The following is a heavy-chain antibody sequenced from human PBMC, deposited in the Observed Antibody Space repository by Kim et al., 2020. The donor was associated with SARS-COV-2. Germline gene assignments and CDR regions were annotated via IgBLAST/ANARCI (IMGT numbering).Heavy chain of an antibody. V-gene: IGHV4-39*01. CDR1: GGSISSSGYY. J-gene: IGHJ4*02. CDR2: VYYTGAT. CDR3: ARHFRGTSLRFLGLFQFYY. Sequence: SETLSLTCAVSGGSISSSGYYWGWIRQPPGKGLEWIGSVYYTGATYYNPSLMSRVTISVDTSNNQFSLKLSSVTAADTAVYYCARHFRGTSLRFLGLFQFYYWGQGTLVTVSS. D-gene: IGHD3-3*01.